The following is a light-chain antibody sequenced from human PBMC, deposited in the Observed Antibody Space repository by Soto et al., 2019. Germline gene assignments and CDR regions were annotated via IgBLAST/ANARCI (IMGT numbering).Light chain of an antibody. CDR3: SSYTSSSTLGVV. CDR2: EVS. V-gene: IGLV2-14*01. CDR1: SSDVGGYNY. Sequence: QSALTQPASVSASPGQSITISCTGTSSDVGGYNYVSWYQQHPGKAPKLMIYEVSNRPSGVSNRFSGSKSGNTASLTISGLQAEDEADYYCSSYTSSSTLGVVFGGGTKLTVL. J-gene: IGLJ2*01.